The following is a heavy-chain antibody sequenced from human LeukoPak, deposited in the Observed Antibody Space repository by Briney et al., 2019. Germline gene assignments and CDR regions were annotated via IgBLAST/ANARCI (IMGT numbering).Heavy chain of an antibody. V-gene: IGHV3-30*18. CDR1: GFPFSSYG. CDR3: AKSSCGSGYCCFDY. Sequence: GGSLRLSCVASGFPFSSYGMHWVRQAPGKGLEWVAVISYDGSNKYYADSVKGRFTISRDNSKNTLYLQMNSLRAEDTAVYYCAKSSCGSGYCCFDYWGQGTLVTVSS. J-gene: IGHJ4*02. CDR2: ISYDGSNK. D-gene: IGHD6-19*01.